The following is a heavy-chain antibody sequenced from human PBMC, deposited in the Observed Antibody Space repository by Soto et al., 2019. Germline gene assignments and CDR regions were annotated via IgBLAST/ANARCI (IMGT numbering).Heavy chain of an antibody. CDR1: GGPISSYY. CDR2: IYYSGST. J-gene: IGHJ6*03. V-gene: IGHV4-59*08. D-gene: IGHD2-2*01. CDR3: ARGVVPAARFHYYYYMAV. Sequence: SETLSLTCTVSGGPISSYYWSWIRQPPGKGLEWIGYIYYSGSTNYNPSLKSRVTISVDTSKNQFSLKLSSVTAADTAVYYCARGVVPAARFHYYYYMAVGGKGTRVT.